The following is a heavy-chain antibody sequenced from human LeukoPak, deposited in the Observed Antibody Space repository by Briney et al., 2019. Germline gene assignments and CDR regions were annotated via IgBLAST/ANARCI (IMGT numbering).Heavy chain of an antibody. D-gene: IGHD3-22*01. Sequence: KPGGSLRLSCAASGFTFSSYSMNWVRQAPGKGLEWVSSISSSSSYIYYADSVKGRFTISRDNAKNSLYLQMNSLRAEDTAVYYCARANYDSSGYYPLIFYWGQGTLVTVSA. CDR3: ARANYDSSGYYPLIFY. V-gene: IGHV3-21*01. CDR1: GFTFSSYS. CDR2: ISSSSSYI. J-gene: IGHJ4*02.